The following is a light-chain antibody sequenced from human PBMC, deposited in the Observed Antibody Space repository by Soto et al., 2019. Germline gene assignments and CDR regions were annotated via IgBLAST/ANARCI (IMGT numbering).Light chain of an antibody. CDR1: QSVTSSY. CDR3: QHYGSSVPWT. Sequence: EVVLTQSPGTLSLSPGERATLSCRASQSVTSSYLAWYQQKPGQAPRLLIYAASSRATGIPDRFSGSGSGTDFTLSISSLEPEDFAVYYCQHYGSSVPWTFGQGTKVEIK. CDR2: AAS. J-gene: IGKJ1*01. V-gene: IGKV3-20*01.